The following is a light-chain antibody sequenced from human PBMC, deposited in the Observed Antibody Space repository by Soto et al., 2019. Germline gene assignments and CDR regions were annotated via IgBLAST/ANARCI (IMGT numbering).Light chain of an antibody. V-gene: IGKV3-11*01. CDR2: DAS. CDR1: QSVSSY. J-gene: IGKJ1*01. Sequence: EIVLTQSPATLSLSPGERATISCRASQSVSSYLAWYQQKPGKAPRLLIYDASNRATGIPARFSGSGSGTNFTFTIISLEPEDFAVYYCQQRINWPWTFGQGTKVDIK. CDR3: QQRINWPWT.